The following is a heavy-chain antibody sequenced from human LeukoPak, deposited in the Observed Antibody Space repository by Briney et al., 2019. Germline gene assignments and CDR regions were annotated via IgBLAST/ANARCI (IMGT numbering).Heavy chain of an antibody. V-gene: IGHV3-23*01. CDR2: ISGSDGST. CDR3: AKQLRPDDY. J-gene: IGHJ4*02. D-gene: IGHD5-12*01. CDR1: GFTFRSYA. Sequence: GGSLRLSCAASGFTFRSYAMSWVRQAPGKGLEWVSAISGSDGSTYYADSVRGRFTISRDNSKNTLYLQMNSLRAEDTAVYYCAKQLRPDDYWGQGTLVTVSS.